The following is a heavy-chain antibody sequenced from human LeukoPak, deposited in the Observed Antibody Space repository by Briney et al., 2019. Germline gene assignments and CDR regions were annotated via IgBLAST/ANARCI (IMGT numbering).Heavy chain of an antibody. V-gene: IGHV1-46*01. J-gene: IGHJ4*02. CDR1: GYTFTSYA. CDR3: ARDRKGAGILTGDRIDY. D-gene: IGHD3-9*01. CDR2: INPSGGST. Sequence: ASVKVSCKASGYTFTSYAMHWVRQAPGQGLEWMGIINPSGGSTSYAQKFQGRVTMTRDMSTSTVYMELSSLRSEDTAVYYCARDRKGAGILTGDRIDYWGQGTLVTVSS.